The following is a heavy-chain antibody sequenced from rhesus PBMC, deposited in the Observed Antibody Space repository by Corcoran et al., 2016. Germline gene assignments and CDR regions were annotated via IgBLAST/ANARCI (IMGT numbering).Heavy chain of an antibody. CDR1: GGSISDSYR. D-gene: IGHD3-3*01. CDR3: ARDPFWTGYYRGRRSEFDY. V-gene: IGHV4S10*01. Sequence: QVQLQESGPGVVKPSETLSLTCAVSGGSISDSYRWSWIRQPPGKGLEWIGYIYGSSTSTNYNPSLNSRVTISKDPSKNQFSLKLSSVTAADTAVYYCARDPFWTGYYRGRRSEFDYWGQGVLVTVSS. CDR2: IYGSSTST. J-gene: IGHJ4*01.